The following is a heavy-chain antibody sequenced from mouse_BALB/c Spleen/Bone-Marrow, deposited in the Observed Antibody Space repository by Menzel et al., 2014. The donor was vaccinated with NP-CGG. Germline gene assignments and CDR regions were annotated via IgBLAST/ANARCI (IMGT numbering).Heavy chain of an antibody. CDR3: ARWEYYAMDY. Sequence: VQLQQSGAELVKPGASVKLSCTASGFNIKDTYMHWVKQRPEQGLEWIGRIDPANGNTKYDPKFQGKATITADTSSNTAYMQLSSLTSEDTAVYYCARWEYYAMDYWGQGTSVTVSS. CDR2: IDPANGNT. CDR1: GFNIKDTY. V-gene: IGHV14-3*02. D-gene: IGHD4-1*01. J-gene: IGHJ4*01.